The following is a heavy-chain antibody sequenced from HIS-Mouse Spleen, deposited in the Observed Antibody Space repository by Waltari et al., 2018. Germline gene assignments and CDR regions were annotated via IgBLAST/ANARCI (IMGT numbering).Heavy chain of an antibody. V-gene: IGHV4-34*01. J-gene: IGHJ4*02. CDR1: GGSFSGYY. CDR3: ARGQSKVAAAGYYFDY. D-gene: IGHD6-13*01. Sequence: QVQLQQWGAGLLKPSETLSLTCAVYGGSFSGYYWSWIRQPPGKGLEWIGEINHSGSTNYNPSLKSRVTISVDTSKNQFSRKLSSVTAADTAVYYCARGQSKVAAAGYYFDYWGQGTLVTVSS. CDR2: INHSGST.